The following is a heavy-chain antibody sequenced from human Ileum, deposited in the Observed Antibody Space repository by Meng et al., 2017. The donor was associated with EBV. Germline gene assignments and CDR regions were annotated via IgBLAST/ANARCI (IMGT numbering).Heavy chain of an antibody. V-gene: IGHV3-74*03. CDR3: AREGSGYDYLGY. D-gene: IGHD5-12*01. Sequence: VKLVESGGGLVQPGGSLRLSCVGSRFIFSSYWMHWVRQVPGKGLVWVSRIDSDGSSTTYADSVKGRFTISRDNDKNTLYLQMNSLRVDDTAVYFCAREGSGYDYLGYWGQGTLVTVSS. J-gene: IGHJ4*02. CDR2: IDSDGSST. CDR1: RFIFSSYW.